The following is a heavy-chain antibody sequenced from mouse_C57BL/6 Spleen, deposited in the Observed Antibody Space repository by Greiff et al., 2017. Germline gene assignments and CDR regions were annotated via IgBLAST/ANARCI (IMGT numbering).Heavy chain of an antibody. CDR3: ARDRRDYAMDY. J-gene: IGHJ4*01. CDR2: IYPGSGST. Sequence: QVQLQQPGAELVKPGASVKMSCKASGYTFTSYWITWVKQRPGQGLEWIGDIYPGSGSTNYNEKFKSKATLTVDTSSSTAYMQLSSLTSEDAAVYYCARDRRDYAMDYWGQGTSVTVSS. V-gene: IGHV1-55*01. CDR1: GYTFTSYW.